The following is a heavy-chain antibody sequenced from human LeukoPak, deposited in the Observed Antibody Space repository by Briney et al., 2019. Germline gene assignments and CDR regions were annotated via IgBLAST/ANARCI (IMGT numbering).Heavy chain of an antibody. Sequence: SETLSLTCTVPGGSISSYYWSWIRQPPGKGLEWIGYIYYSGSTNYNPSLKSRVTISVDTSKNQFSLKLSSVTAADTAVYYCARDRLVGATFYYYYYTDVWGKGTTVTVSS. J-gene: IGHJ6*03. D-gene: IGHD1-26*01. CDR3: ARDRLVGATFYYYYYTDV. CDR2: IYYSGST. CDR1: GGSISSYY. V-gene: IGHV4-59*01.